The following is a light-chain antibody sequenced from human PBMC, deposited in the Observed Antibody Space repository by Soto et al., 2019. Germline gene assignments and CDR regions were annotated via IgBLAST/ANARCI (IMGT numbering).Light chain of an antibody. CDR3: MCYAGGNNWV. CDR1: SSDVGTHGY. Sequence: QSALTQPPSASGSPGQSVTISCTGTSSDVGTHGYVSWYQQHAGKAPKLMIYDVTKRPSGVPDHFSGSKYANTASLTVSGLQADYEADYYCMCYAGGNNWVFCGGTKLTVL. V-gene: IGLV2-8*01. J-gene: IGLJ3*02. CDR2: DVT.